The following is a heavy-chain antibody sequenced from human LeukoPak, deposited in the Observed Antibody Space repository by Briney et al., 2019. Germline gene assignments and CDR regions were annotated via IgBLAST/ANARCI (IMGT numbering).Heavy chain of an antibody. CDR1: GGSISSSSYY. CDR3: ARPISIAAAGSFDY. D-gene: IGHD6-13*01. V-gene: IGHV4-39*01. CDR2: IYYSGST. J-gene: IGHJ4*02. Sequence: SETLSLTCTVSGGSISSSSYYWGWIRQPPGKGLEWIGSIYYSGSTYYTPSLKSRVSISVDTSKNQFSLKLSSVTAADTAVYYCARPISIAAAGSFDYWGKGTLVTVPS.